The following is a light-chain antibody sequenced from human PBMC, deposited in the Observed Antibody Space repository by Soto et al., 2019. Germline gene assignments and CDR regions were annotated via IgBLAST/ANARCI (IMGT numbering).Light chain of an antibody. CDR2: DVN. CDR3: ISYTSSSTLVV. V-gene: IGLV2-14*01. Sequence: QSALTQPASVSGSPGQSITISCTGTSSDVCGYNYVSWYHQHPGKAPKLMIYDVNNRPSGVSNRFSGSKSGNTASLTISGLQAEDEADYYCISYTSSSTLVVFGTGTKVTVL. J-gene: IGLJ1*01. CDR1: SSDVCGYNY.